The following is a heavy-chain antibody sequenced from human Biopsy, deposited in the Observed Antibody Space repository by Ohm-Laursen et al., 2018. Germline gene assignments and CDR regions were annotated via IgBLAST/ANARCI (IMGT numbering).Heavy chain of an antibody. V-gene: IGHV3-69-1*01. J-gene: IGHJ4*02. CDR3: ARAYPPPGRRLVVVAGDFGC. CDR1: GFTFSSDA. CDR2: ISGSSTS. D-gene: IGHD2-15*01. Sequence: SLRLSCTASGFTFSSDAMSWVRQAPGKGLEWVSAISGSSTSYYADSVKGRFTISRDNAKNSLYLQMNSLRAEDTAVYYCARAYPPPGRRLVVVAGDFGCWGQGTRVTVSS.